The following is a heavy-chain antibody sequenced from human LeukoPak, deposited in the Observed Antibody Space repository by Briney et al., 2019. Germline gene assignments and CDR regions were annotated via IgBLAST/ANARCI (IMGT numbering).Heavy chain of an antibody. CDR1: GGSISSYY. V-gene: IGHV4-59*01. Sequence: SQSLSLTCTVSGGSISSYYWSWIRQPPGKGLEWIGSINYSGSTNYNPSLKSRVTMSVDTSKNQFSLKLSSVTAADTAVYYCARTLGYCSGGSCNGDAFDIWGQGTMVTVSS. CDR3: ARTLGYCSGGSCNGDAFDI. D-gene: IGHD2-15*01. CDR2: INYSGST. J-gene: IGHJ3*02.